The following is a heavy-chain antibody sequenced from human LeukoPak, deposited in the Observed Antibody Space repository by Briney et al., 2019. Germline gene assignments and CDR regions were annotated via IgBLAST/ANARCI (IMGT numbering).Heavy chain of an antibody. D-gene: IGHD6-19*01. CDR1: GFTFSDYY. CDR2: IRSSGTTI. CDR3: ARDRGAVTDVFDY. V-gene: IGHV3-11*04. J-gene: IGHJ4*02. Sequence: KPGGSLRLSCVASGFTFSDYYMSWIRQAPGKGLEWVSYIRSSGTTIHYADSVKGRFTISRDNAKNSLYLQMSSLRAEDTAVYYCARDRGAVTDVFDYWGQGTLVTVSS.